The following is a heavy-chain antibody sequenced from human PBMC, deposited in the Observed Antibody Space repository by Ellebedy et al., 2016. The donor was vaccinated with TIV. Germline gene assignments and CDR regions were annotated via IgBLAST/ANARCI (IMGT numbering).Heavy chain of an antibody. CDR1: GYTFTAFG. J-gene: IGHJ3*02. V-gene: IGHV1-18*04. CDR2: TSAFNGNT. D-gene: IGHD5/OR15-5a*01. CDR3: ARESTIITGGAFDI. Sequence: ASVKVSCKASGYTFTAFGITWVRQAPGQGLEWMGWTSAFNGNTDYAQKFQGRVTLTTDTSTSTAYMERRSLKSDDTAIYYCARESTIITGGAFDIWGRGTMVTVSS.